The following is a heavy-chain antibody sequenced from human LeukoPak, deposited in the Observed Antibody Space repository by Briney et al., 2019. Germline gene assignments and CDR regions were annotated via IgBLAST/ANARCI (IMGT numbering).Heavy chain of an antibody. Sequence: GGSLRLSCAASGFTFSNYAMTWARQAPGKGLEWVSSISGTGRTTYYADSVKGRFTISRDNSRNSLYLQLSSLGAEDTAVYYCAKVWTFGCSWSHFWGQATLVIVSS. CDR2: ISGTGRTT. CDR3: AKVWTFGCSWSHF. J-gene: IGHJ4*02. V-gene: IGHV3-23*01. CDR1: GFTFSNYA. D-gene: IGHD6-13*01.